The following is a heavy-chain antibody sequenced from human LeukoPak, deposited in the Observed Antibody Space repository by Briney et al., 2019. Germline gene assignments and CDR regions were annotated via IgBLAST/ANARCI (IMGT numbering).Heavy chain of an antibody. CDR1: GGSFSGYY. CDR2: INHSGST. D-gene: IGHD5-18*01. V-gene: IGHV4-34*01. Sequence: SETLSLTCAVYGGSFSGYYWSWIRQPPGKGLEWVGEINHSGSTNYNPSLKSRVTISVDTSKNQFSLKLASVTAADTAIYYCAKGAGGFSYYNWFDPWGQGTLVTVSS. CDR3: AKGAGGFSYYNWFDP. J-gene: IGHJ5*02.